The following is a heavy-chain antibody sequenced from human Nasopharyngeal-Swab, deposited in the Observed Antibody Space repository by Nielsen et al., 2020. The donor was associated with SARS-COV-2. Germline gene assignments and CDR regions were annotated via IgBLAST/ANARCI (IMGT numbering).Heavy chain of an antibody. CDR1: GFTFSSYS. V-gene: IGHV3-48*04. Sequence: GGSLRLSCAASGFTFSSYSMNWVRQAPGKGLEWVSYISSSSTIYYADSVKGRFTISRDNAKNSLYLQMNSLRAEDTAVYYCARGPHLGVRGVSWFDPWGQGTLGTVSS. CDR3: ARGPHLGVRGVSWFDP. J-gene: IGHJ5*02. CDR2: ISSSSTI. D-gene: IGHD3-10*01.